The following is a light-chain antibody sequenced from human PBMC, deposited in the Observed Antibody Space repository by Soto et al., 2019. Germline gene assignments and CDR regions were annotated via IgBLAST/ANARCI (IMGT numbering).Light chain of an antibody. J-gene: IGLJ2*01. CDR1: SSDVGSYNL. Sequence: QSALTQPASVSGSPGQSITISCTGTSSDVGSYNLVSWYQQHPGKAPKLMIYEGNKRPSGVSNRFSGSKSGNTASLTISGLQAEDEADYYCSSYASTSTVVFGGGTKVTVL. CDR2: EGN. V-gene: IGLV2-23*01. CDR3: SSYASTSTVV.